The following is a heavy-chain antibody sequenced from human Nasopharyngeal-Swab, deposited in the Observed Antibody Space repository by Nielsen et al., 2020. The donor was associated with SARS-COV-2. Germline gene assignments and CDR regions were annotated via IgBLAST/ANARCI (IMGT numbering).Heavy chain of an antibody. CDR3: AKGGGSGSYYNDDAFDI. V-gene: IGHV4-59*01. J-gene: IGHJ3*02. Sequence: WIRQPPGKGLEWIGYIYYSGSTNYNPSLKSRVTISVDTSKNQFSLKLSSVTAADTAVYSCAKGGGSGSYYNDDAFDIWGQGTMVTVSS. CDR2: IYYSGST. D-gene: IGHD3-10*01.